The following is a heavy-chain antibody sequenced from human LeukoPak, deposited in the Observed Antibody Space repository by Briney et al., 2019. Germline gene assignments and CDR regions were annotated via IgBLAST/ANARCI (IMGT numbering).Heavy chain of an antibody. J-gene: IGHJ4*02. V-gene: IGHV4-39*01. CDR2: IYYSGST. D-gene: IGHD3-10*01. Sequence: PSETLSLTCTVSGGSISSSSYYWGWIRQPPGKGLEWIGSIYYSGSTYYNPSLKSRVTISVDTSKNQFSLKLSSVTAADTAVYYCARLQLLWFGELAGWGQGTLVTVSS. CDR1: GGSISSSSYY. CDR3: ARLQLLWFGELAG.